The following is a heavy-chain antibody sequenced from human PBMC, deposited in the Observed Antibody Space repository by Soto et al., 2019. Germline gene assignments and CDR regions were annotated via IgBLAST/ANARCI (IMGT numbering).Heavy chain of an antibody. CDR2: ISSTTNYI. V-gene: IGHV3-21*06. J-gene: IGHJ4*02. Sequence: GGSLRLPCAASGFTFTRYSMNWVRQAPGKGLEWVSSISSTTNYIYYGDSMKGRFTISRDNAKNSLYLEMNSLRAEDTAVYYCARESEDLTSNFDYWGQGTLVTVSS. CDR1: GFTFTRYS. CDR3: ARESEDLTSNFDY.